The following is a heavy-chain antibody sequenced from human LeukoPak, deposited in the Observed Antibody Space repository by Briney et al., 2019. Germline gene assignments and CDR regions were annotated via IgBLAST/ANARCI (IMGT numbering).Heavy chain of an antibody. CDR3: ARSVSSFWSGYHPTDS. CDR1: GFTFSSYG. Sequence: GGSLRLSCAASGFTFSSYGMHWVRQAPGNGLEWVAVIWYDGSNKYYADSVKGRFTISRDNSKNTLYLQMNSLRAEDTAVYYCARSVSSFWSGYHPTDSWGQGTLVTVSS. D-gene: IGHD3-3*01. CDR2: IWYDGSNK. J-gene: IGHJ5*01. V-gene: IGHV3-33*01.